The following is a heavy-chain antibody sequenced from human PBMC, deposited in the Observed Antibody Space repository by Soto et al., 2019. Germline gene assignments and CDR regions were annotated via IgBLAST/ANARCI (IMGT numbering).Heavy chain of an antibody. D-gene: IGHD6-13*01. Sequence: VQLVQSGAELKMLGASVKVSCKTSGYVFSNYGLTWVRQAPGQGLEWMGWISIYVSYSHSSPQFHGRLIMTTDTSTNTAFMELRNLRIDNTAVYFCAKNSSSDWLDSWGQGTLITISS. CDR3: AKNSSSDWLDS. CDR1: GYVFSNYG. V-gene: IGHV1-18*01. CDR2: ISIYVSYS. J-gene: IGHJ5*01.